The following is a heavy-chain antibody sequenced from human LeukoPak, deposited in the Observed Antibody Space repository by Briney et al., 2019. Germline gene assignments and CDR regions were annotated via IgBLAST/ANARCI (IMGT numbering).Heavy chain of an antibody. Sequence: ASVKVSCKAFGYTFTGYYMHWVRQAPGQGLEWMGWINPNSGGTNYAQKFQGRVTMTRDTSISTAYMELSRLRSDDTAVYYCARVDTAMVSRDYYYGMDVWGQGTTVTVSS. CDR2: INPNSGGT. V-gene: IGHV1-2*02. CDR3: ARVDTAMVSRDYYYGMDV. J-gene: IGHJ6*02. CDR1: GYTFTGYY. D-gene: IGHD5-18*01.